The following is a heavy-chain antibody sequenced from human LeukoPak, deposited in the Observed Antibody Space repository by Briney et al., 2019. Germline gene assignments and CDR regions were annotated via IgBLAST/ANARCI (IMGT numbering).Heavy chain of an antibody. Sequence: PSETLSLTCTVSGGSISSDYWSWIRQSPGKGLEWIAYMYISGSTNYNPSLKSRVTISVDTSKNQFSLKLTSVTAADMAVYYCARRDTSGYDSWFDPWGQGTLVTVSS. CDR2: MYISGST. J-gene: IGHJ5*02. CDR1: GGSISSDY. V-gene: IGHV4-4*09. D-gene: IGHD5-12*01. CDR3: ARRDTSGYDSWFDP.